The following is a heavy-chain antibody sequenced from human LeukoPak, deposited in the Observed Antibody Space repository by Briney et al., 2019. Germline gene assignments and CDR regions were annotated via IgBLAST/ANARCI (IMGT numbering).Heavy chain of an antibody. CDR1: GFTFSNFW. CDR3: ARGGSDTAMAHDY. V-gene: IGHV3-74*01. Sequence: PGGSLRLSCAASGFTFSNFWMHWVRQAPGKGLVWVALIYGDGSFTRYADSVKGRFTISRDDAKNTLYLQVNSLRAEDTAVYFCARGGSDTAMAHDYWGQGTLVTVSS. CDR2: IYGDGSFT. J-gene: IGHJ4*02. D-gene: IGHD5-18*01.